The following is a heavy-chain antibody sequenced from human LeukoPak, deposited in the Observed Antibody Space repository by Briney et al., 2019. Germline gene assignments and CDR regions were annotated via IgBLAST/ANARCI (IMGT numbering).Heavy chain of an antibody. CDR1: GFTLSSYA. CDR2: ISASGGGT. D-gene: IGHD6-13*01. CDR3: ATHSSSWLYGMDV. V-gene: IGHV3-23*01. Sequence: GGSLRLSCAASGFTLSSYAMSWVRQAPGKGLEWVSSISASGGGTYYADSVKGRFTISRDTSKNTLYLQMNSLRAEDTAVYYCATHSSSWLYGMDVWGQGTTVTVSS. J-gene: IGHJ6*02.